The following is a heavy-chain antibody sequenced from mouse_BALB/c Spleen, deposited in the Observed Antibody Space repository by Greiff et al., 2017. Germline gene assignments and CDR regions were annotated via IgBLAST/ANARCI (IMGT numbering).Heavy chain of an antibody. CDR2: ISNGGGST. Sequence: EVQGVESGGGLVQPGGSLKLSCAASGFTFSSYTMSWVRQTPEKRLEWVAYISNGGGSTYYPDTVKGRFTISRDNAKNTLYLQMSSLKSEDTAMYYCARPLDYAMDYWGQGTSVTVSS. CDR1: GFTFSSYT. J-gene: IGHJ4*01. D-gene: IGHD6-1*01. CDR3: ARPLDYAMDY. V-gene: IGHV5-12-2*01.